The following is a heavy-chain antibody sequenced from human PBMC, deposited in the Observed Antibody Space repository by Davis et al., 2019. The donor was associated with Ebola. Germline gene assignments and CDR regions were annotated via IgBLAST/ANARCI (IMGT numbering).Heavy chain of an antibody. J-gene: IGHJ6*02. Sequence: SETLSLTCAVSGGSISSSNWWSWIRQPPGKGLEWIGEINHSGSTNYNPSLKSRVTISVDTSKNQFSLQLNSVTPEDTAVYYCARAWGYYYGMDVWGQGTTVTVSS. CDR2: INHSGST. CDR1: GGSISSSNW. V-gene: IGHV4-4*02. CDR3: ARAWGYYYGMDV. D-gene: IGHD7-27*01.